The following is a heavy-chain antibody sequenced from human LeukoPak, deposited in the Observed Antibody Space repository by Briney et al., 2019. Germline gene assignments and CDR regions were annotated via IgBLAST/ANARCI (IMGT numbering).Heavy chain of an antibody. J-gene: IGHJ4*02. CDR2: VFRGDAT. CDR3: VKEVPRTTIYH. CDR1: GFIVSDNY. D-gene: IGHD4-11*01. Sequence: GGSLRLSCVASGFIVSDNYMSWVRQAPGKGLEWVSVVFRGDATYHADSVKGRFTISRDTSKNTVYLQMNSLTAEDTAVYYCVKEVPRTTIYHWGQGTLVTVSS. V-gene: IGHV3-66*01.